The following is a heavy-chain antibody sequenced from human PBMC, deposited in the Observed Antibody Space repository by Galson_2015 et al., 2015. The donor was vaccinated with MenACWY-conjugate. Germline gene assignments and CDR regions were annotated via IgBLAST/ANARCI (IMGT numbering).Heavy chain of an antibody. J-gene: IGHJ4*01. CDR3: AKTRGASFFFDS. V-gene: IGHV3-74*01. CDR1: GFIFNTYW. Sequence: SLRLSCAASGFIFNTYWMHWVRQAPGKGLVWVSRINPGGSSTTYADSVKDRFTISRDNAKNTLYLQMNSLSPEDTAVFYCAKTRGASFFFDSWGHGTLVTVSS. CDR2: INPGGSST. D-gene: IGHD1-26*01.